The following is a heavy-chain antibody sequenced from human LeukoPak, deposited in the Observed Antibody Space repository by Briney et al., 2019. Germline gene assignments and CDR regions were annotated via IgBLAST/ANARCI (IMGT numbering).Heavy chain of an antibody. CDR1: GFTFSSYS. CDR2: ISSSSSTI. Sequence: PGGSLRLSCAASGFTFSSYSMNWVRQAPGKGLEWVSYISSSSSTIYHADSVKGRFTISRDNAKNSLYLQMNSLRAEDTAVYYCARGDFWSGYGPWYYFDYWGQGTLVTVSS. V-gene: IGHV3-48*04. D-gene: IGHD3-3*01. J-gene: IGHJ4*02. CDR3: ARGDFWSGYGPWYYFDY.